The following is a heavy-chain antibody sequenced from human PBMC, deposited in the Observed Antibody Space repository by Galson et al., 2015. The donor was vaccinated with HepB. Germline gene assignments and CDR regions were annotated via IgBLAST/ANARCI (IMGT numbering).Heavy chain of an antibody. Sequence: SLRLSCAASGITFTSYAMSWVRQAPGKGLEWVSGIIGSGGSTYYADSVEGRFTISRDNSKNTLFLQMNNVRAEDTAVYYCAKRRGRMFQFSNHYSYYAMDCWGQGTTVTVSS. CDR3: AKRRGRMFQFSNHYSYYAMDC. D-gene: IGHD3-10*02. J-gene: IGHJ6*02. V-gene: IGHV3-23*01. CDR1: GITFTSYA. CDR2: IIGSGGST.